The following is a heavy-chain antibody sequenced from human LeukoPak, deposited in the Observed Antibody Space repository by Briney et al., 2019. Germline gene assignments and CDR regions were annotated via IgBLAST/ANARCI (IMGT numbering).Heavy chain of an antibody. J-gene: IGHJ4*02. CDR2: ISGSGGST. V-gene: IGHV3-23*01. CDR3: AKYAFGIVEVPAAIELDY. CDR1: GFTFSSYA. D-gene: IGHD2-2*02. Sequence: PGGSLRLSCAASGFTFSSYAMSWVRQAPGKGLEWVSAISGSGGSTYYADSVKGRFTISRDNSKNTLYLQMNSLRAEDTAVYYCAKYAFGIVEVPAAIELDYWGQGTLVTVSS.